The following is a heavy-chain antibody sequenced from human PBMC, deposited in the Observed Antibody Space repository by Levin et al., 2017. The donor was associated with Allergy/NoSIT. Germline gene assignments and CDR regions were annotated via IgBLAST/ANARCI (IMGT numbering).Heavy chain of an antibody. V-gene: IGHV1-46*01. D-gene: IGHD2-8*02. Sequence: GASVKVSCKASGYTFTNYYLHWVRQAPGHGLEWMGLIDPSGGTTSYAQKVRGRITMTRNTSTNTVYMDLSSLRSDEDTAVYYCARAGTAIDYFDSWGQGTLVTVSS. CDR1: GYTFTNYY. CDR3: ARAGTAIDYFDS. J-gene: IGHJ4*02. CDR2: IDPSGGTT.